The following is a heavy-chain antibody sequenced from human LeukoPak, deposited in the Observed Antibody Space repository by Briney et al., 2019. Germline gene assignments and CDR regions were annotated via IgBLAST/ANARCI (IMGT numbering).Heavy chain of an antibody. CDR1: GFTFSSYG. J-gene: IGHJ4*02. Sequence: GRSLRLSCAASGFTFSSYGMHWVRQAPGKGLEWVAVIWYDGSNKYYADSVKGRFTISRDNSKNTLYLQMNSLRAEDTAVCYCAKDRETWGSSGFDYWGQGTLVTVSS. V-gene: IGHV3-33*06. D-gene: IGHD7-27*01. CDR3: AKDRETWGSSGFDY. CDR2: IWYDGSNK.